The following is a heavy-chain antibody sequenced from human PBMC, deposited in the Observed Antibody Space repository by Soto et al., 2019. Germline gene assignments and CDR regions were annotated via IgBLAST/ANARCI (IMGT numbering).Heavy chain of an antibody. J-gene: IGHJ4*02. CDR3: AKAGAGVANFDY. CDR1: GFTFSTNL. V-gene: IGHV3-74*01. D-gene: IGHD3-3*01. Sequence: GGSLRLSCAASGFTFSTNLMHWVRQAPGKGLVWVSRINSEGTNAAYADSVQGRFTIARDNAKNTLYLQMNSLTGEDTAVYYCAKAGAGVANFDYWGQGTLVTSPQ. CDR2: INSEGTNA.